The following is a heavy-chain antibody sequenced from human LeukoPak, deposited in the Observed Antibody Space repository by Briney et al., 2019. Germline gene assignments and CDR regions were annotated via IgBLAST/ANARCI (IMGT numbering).Heavy chain of an antibody. CDR2: IYYSGST. CDR3: ARRDWGSEDY. V-gene: IGHV4-59*01. J-gene: IGHJ4*02. D-gene: IGHD7-27*01. CDR1: GGSISSYY. Sequence: SETLSLTCTVSGGSISSYYWSWIRQPPGKGLEWIGYIYYSGSTNYNPSLKSRVTISVDTSKNQFSLKLSSVTAADTAVYYCARRDWGSEDYWGQGTLVTVSS.